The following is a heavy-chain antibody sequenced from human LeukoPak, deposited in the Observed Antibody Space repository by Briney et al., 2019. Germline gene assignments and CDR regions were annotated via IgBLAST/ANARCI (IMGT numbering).Heavy chain of an antibody. Sequence: PSETLSLTCTVSGGSVSSGSYSWSWIRQPPGKGLEWIGYIYYSGSTSYNTSLRSRVTISVDTSKNQFSLNLTSVTAADTAVYYCARDGRGGYYHADYWGQGTLVTVSS. CDR2: IYYSGST. V-gene: IGHV4-61*01. J-gene: IGHJ4*02. CDR3: ARDGRGGYYHADY. D-gene: IGHD1-26*01. CDR1: GGSVSSGSYS.